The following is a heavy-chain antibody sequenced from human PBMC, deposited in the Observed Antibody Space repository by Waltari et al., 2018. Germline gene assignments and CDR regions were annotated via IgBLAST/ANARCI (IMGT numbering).Heavy chain of an antibody. CDR2: IKQDGSEK. Sequence: EVQLVESGGGLVQPGGSLRLSCAASGFTFSSYWMSWVGQDPGKGVEWVDNIKQDGSEKYYVDSVKGRFTISRDNAKNSLYLQMNSLRAEDTAVYYCARYVNYYDSDAFDIWGQGTMVTVSS. J-gene: IGHJ3*02. V-gene: IGHV3-7*01. CDR1: GFTFSSYW. CDR3: ARYVNYYDSDAFDI. D-gene: IGHD3-22*01.